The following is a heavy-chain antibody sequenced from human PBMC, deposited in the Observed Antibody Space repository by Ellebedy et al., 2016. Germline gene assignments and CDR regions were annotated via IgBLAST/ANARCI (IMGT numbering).Heavy chain of an antibody. CDR1: GFSLDDYA. V-gene: IGHV3-9*01. CDR3: AKELRRETGYYFYGMDV. D-gene: IGHD3-9*01. CDR2: INWNRGSI. Sequence: SLKISCAASGFSLDDYAMHWVRQAPGKGLEWVSGINWNRGSIGYADSVKGRFTISRDNAKNSLYLQMNSLRAEDTALYYCAKELRRETGYYFYGMDVWGQGTTVTVSS. J-gene: IGHJ6*02.